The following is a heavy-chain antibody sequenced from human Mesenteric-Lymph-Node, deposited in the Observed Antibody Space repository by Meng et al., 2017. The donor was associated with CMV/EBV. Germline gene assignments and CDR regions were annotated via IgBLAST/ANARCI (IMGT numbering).Heavy chain of an antibody. D-gene: IGHD7-27*01. V-gene: IGHV1-46*01. CDR1: GYTFTSYY. CDR2: INPSGGST. Sequence: ASVKVSCKASGYTFTSYYMHWVRQAPGQGLEWMGIINPSGGSTSYAQKFQGRVTMTRDTSTSTVYMELSSLRSEDTAVYYCARASLIWGSGGAFDYWGQGTLVTVSS. CDR3: ARASLIWGSGGAFDY. J-gene: IGHJ4*02.